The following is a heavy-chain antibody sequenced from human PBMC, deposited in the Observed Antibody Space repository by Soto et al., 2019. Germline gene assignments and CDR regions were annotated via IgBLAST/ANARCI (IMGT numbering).Heavy chain of an antibody. Sequence: VASVKVSCKASGYTFTSYAMHWVRQAPGQRLEWMGWINAGNGNTKYSQKFQGRVTITRDTSASTAYMELSSLRSEDTAVYYCARSHVGYCSSTSCARRNYGMDVWGQGTTVTVSS. CDR1: GYTFTSYA. CDR3: ARSHVGYCSSTSCARRNYGMDV. J-gene: IGHJ6*02. CDR2: INAGNGNT. D-gene: IGHD2-2*01. V-gene: IGHV1-3*01.